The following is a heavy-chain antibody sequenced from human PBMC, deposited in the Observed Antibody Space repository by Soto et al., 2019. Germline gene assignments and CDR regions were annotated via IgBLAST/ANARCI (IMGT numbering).Heavy chain of an antibody. D-gene: IGHD3-10*01. Sequence: PGGSLRLSCAASGFTFSSYAISWVRQAPGKGLEWVSAISGSGGSTYYADSVKGRFTISRDNSKNTLYLQMNSLRAEDTAVYYCAKCPRARVAALSLGQLLLEPYYYGMDVWGQGTTVTVSS. CDR2: ISGSGGST. CDR3: AKCPRARVAALSLGQLLLEPYYYGMDV. CDR1: GFTFSSYA. J-gene: IGHJ6*02. V-gene: IGHV3-23*01.